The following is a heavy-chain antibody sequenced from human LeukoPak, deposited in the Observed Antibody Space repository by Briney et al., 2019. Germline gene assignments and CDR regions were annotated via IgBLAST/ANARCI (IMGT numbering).Heavy chain of an antibody. CDR1: GGSISSYY. J-gene: IGHJ5*02. CDR2: IYTSGST. CDR3: ARDLGAYDSSGYTGNWFDP. V-gene: IGHV4-4*07. D-gene: IGHD3-22*01. Sequence: PSETLSLTCTVSGGSISSYYWSWIRQPAGKGLEWIGRIYTSGSTNYNPSLKSRVTMSVDTSKNQFSLKLSSVTAADTAVYYCARDLGAYDSSGYTGNWFDPWGQGTLVTVSS.